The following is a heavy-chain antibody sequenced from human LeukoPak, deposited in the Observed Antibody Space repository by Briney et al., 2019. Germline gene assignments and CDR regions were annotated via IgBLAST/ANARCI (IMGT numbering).Heavy chain of an antibody. Sequence: PGGSLRLSCAASGFTLKSFAMSWVRQAPGKGLEWVSAISGSTGGSYYTDSVKGRFTISRDNSKNTLYLQMNSLRAEDTAVYYCAREFADEATYYYYGMDVWGQGTMVTVSS. CDR2: ISGSTGGS. J-gene: IGHJ6*02. CDR1: GFTLKSFA. V-gene: IGHV3-23*01. CDR3: AREFADEATYYYYGMDV. D-gene: IGHD3-10*01.